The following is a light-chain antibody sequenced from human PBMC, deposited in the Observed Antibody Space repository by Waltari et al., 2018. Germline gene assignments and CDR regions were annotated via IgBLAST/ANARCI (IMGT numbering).Light chain of an antibody. CDR2: AAS. J-gene: IGKJ1*01. V-gene: IGKV1-12*01. Sequence: DIKMTQSPSSVSASVGDRVTITCRASQGISNWLAWYQQKQGKAPKLLIYAASILQTGVPSRFSGSGSGTDFTLTISNLQPEDFATYFCQQGNSFPPTFGQGTKVEVK. CDR3: QQGNSFPPT. CDR1: QGISNW.